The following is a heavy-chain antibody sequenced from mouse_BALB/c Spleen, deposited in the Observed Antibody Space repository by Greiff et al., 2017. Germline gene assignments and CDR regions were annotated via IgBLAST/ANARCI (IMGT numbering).Heavy chain of an antibody. J-gene: IGHJ3*01. V-gene: IGHV5-9-1*01. Sequence: EVMLVESGGGLVKPGGSLKLSCAASGFTFSSYAMSWVRQTPEKRLEWVATISSGGSYTYYPDSVKGRFTISRDNAKNTLYLQMSSLRSEDTAMYYCARLREGFAYWGQGTLVTVSA. CDR2: ISSGGSYT. CDR3: ARLREGFAY. CDR1: GFTFSSYA.